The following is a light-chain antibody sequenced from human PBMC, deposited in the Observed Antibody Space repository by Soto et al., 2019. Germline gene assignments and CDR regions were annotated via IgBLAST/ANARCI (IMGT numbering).Light chain of an antibody. CDR2: DNN. J-gene: IGLJ1*01. CDR1: SSKIGNNY. CDR3: GTWDSSLSAYV. V-gene: IGLV1-51*01. Sequence: QSALTQPPSVSAAPGQKVTISCSGSSSKIGNNYVSWYQQLPGTAPKILIYDNNRRPSGIPDRFSGSKSGTSATLGITGLQTGDEADYYCGTWDSSLSAYVFGTGTKVTVL.